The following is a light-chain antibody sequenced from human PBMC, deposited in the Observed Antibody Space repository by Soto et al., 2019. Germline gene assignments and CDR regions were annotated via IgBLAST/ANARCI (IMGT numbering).Light chain of an antibody. CDR2: DAS. J-gene: IGKJ4*01. V-gene: IGKV3-11*01. CDR1: QSVSSY. Sequence: GLAQSAGTLSLSQGGRPTLACTPSQSVSSYLAWYQQKPGQAPRLLIYDASNRATGIPARFSGSGSGTDFTLTISSLEPEDFAVYYCQQRSNWPPLTFGGGTKVDI. CDR3: QQRSNWPPLT.